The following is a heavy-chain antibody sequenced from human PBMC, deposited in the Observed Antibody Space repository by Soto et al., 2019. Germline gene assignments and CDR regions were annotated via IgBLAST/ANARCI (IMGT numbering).Heavy chain of an antibody. CDR2: IKSKTDGGTT. CDR1: GFTFSNAW. Sequence: PGGSLRLSCAACGFTFSNAWMNWVRQAPGKGLEWVGRIKSKTDGGTTDYAAHVKGRFTISRDDSKNTLYLQMNSLKTEDTAVIYCTKVLKWELLVSYYYYGRDVWGQGTTVTVSS. J-gene: IGHJ6*02. D-gene: IGHD1-26*01. CDR3: TKVLKWELLVSYYYYGRDV. V-gene: IGHV3-15*07.